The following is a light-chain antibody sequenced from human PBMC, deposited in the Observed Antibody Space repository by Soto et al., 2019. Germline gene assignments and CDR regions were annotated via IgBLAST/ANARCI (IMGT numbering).Light chain of an antibody. CDR2: RAS. J-gene: IGKJ5*01. CDR3: QQYNQRPIS. Sequence: VLTQSPATLSVSPGYGATISCRSSRTFNSILACYQQIPGQAPRLLTFRASTRAAGIPDRFSCSGSATDFTLIISRLQPEDLAVYYCQQYNQRPISFGQGTRLEIK. CDR1: RTFNSI. V-gene: IGKV3-15*01.